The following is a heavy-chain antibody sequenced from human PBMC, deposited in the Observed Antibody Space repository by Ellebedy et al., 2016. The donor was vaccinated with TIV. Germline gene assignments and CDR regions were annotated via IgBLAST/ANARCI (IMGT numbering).Heavy chain of an antibody. Sequence: SGPTLVKPTQTLTLTCAFSGFSLTTNGVGVGWIRQPPGKALEWLAFIYWDDDKRYSPSLRSRLTITKDTSKNQVVLTVTNMDPVDTATYYCAHRNLGKGSDWNEGYFDYWGQGNLVTVSS. D-gene: IGHD6-19*01. CDR1: GFSLTTNGVG. J-gene: IGHJ4*02. V-gene: IGHV2-5*02. CDR3: AHRNLGKGSDWNEGYFDY. CDR2: IYWDDDK.